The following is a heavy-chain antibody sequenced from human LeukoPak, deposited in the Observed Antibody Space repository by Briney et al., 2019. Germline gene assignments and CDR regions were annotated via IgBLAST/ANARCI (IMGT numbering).Heavy chain of an antibody. Sequence: SETLSLTCTVSDGSITSSSHYWGWIRQPPGEGLEWIGSTYYSGSTYYNPSLKSRVTISIDTSKNQFSLKLSSMTAADTAVYFCATTTIRLGYWGRGTLVTVSS. V-gene: IGHV4-39*07. CDR3: ATTTIRLGY. J-gene: IGHJ4*02. CDR2: TYYSGST. D-gene: IGHD1-26*01. CDR1: DGSITSSSHY.